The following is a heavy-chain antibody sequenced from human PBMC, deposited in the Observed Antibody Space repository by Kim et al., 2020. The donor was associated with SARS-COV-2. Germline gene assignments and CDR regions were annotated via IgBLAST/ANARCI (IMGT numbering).Heavy chain of an antibody. CDR3: ARGANTLSAFDL. Sequence: TKYAERFQGRVTMTRDTSISTVDMELSRLKSDDTAVYYCARGANTLSAFDLWGQGTMVTVSS. V-gene: IGHV1-2*02. J-gene: IGHJ3*01. CDR2: T.